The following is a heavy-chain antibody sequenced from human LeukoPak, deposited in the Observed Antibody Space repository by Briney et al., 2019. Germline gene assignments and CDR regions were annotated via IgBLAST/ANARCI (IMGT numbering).Heavy chain of an antibody. CDR2: ISTGSSYI. V-gene: IGHV3-21*01. J-gene: IGHJ4*02. CDR1: GFTFSSYS. D-gene: IGHD5-12*01. CDR3: ARGYGGYVSY. Sequence: GGSLRLSCAASGFTFSSYSMNWVRQAPGKGLEWVSSISTGSSYIYYADSVKGRFTISRDNAKNSLYLQMNSLRTEDTAVYYCARGYGGYVSYWGQGTLVTVSS.